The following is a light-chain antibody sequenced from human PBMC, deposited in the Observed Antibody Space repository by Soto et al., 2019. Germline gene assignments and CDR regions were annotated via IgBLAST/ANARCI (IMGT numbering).Light chain of an antibody. J-gene: IGKJ1*01. V-gene: IGKV3-15*01. CDR1: QSVSSN. CDR2: GAS. Sequence: EIVMTQSPATLSVSPGERATLSCRASQSVSSNLAWYQQKPGQAPSLLIYGASTRATGIPARFSGSGSGTDFTLTISRLQSEDFAVYYCQQYNNWPRTFGQGTKVEIK. CDR3: QQYNNWPRT.